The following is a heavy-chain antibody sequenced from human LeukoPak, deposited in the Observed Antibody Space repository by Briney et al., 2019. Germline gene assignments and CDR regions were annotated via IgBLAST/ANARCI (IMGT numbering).Heavy chain of an antibody. Sequence: ASVKVSCKASGYTFTGYYMHWVRQAPGQGLEWMGWINPNSGGTNYAQKFQGRVTMTRDTSISTAYMELSRLRSDDTAVYYCARVVEGATDAEDAFDIWGQGTMVTVSS. CDR3: ARVVEGATDAEDAFDI. CDR1: GYTFTGYY. V-gene: IGHV1-2*02. CDR2: INPNSGGT. J-gene: IGHJ3*02. D-gene: IGHD1-26*01.